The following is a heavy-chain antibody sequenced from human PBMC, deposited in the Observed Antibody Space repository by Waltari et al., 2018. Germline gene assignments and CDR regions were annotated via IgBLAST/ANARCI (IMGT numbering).Heavy chain of an antibody. V-gene: IGHV1-69*08. CDR1: GGTFSSYT. CDR3: AREEPGYCSSTSCYDVDY. D-gene: IGHD2-2*03. Sequence: QVQLVQSGAEVKKPGSSVKVSCKASGGTFSSYTISWVRQAPGQGLEWMGRIIPILGIANYAQKFQGRVTITADKSTSTAYMELSSLRSEDTAVYYCAREEPGYCSSTSCYDVDYWGQGTLVTVSS. CDR2: IIPILGIA. J-gene: IGHJ4*02.